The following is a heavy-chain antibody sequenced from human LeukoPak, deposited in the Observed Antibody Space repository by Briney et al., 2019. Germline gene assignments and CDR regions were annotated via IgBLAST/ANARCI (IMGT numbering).Heavy chain of an antibody. D-gene: IGHD3-10*01. CDR1: GYSFTSYW. CDR2: INNDGSST. Sequence: GESLKISCKGSGYSFTSYWIGWVRQAPGKGLVWVSRINNDGSSTSYADSVQGRFTISRDNAKTSLYLQMNSLRAEDTALYYCARNEWEKRGSGSYYFYWGQGTLVTVSS. CDR3: ARNEWEKRGSGSYYFY. J-gene: IGHJ4*02. V-gene: IGHV3-74*01.